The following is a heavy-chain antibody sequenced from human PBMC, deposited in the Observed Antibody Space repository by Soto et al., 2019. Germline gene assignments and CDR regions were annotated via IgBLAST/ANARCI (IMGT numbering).Heavy chain of an antibody. CDR1: GGLFSSFA. CDR2: IIPVFGTP. CDR3: GRGGGPYVWFNEF. D-gene: IGHD3-16*01. V-gene: IGHV1-69*01. J-gene: IGHJ4*02. Sequence: QEQLVQSGPEVKKPGSSVKVSCKDPGGLFSSFAISWVRQAPGQGLEWLGGIIPVFGTPTYAEKFQGRLTITADESTNTAYMGLRSLRSGDTAVYYCGRGGGPYVWFNEFWGQGTLVTVSS.